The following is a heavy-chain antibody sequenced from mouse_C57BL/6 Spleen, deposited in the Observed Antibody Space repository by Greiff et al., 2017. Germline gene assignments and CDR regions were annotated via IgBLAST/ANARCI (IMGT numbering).Heavy chain of an antibody. CDR3: AREPPYYYGSRVFAY. D-gene: IGHD1-1*01. Sequence: VQLQQSGPELVKPGASVKISCKASGYAFSSSWMNWVKQRPGKGLEWIGRIYPGDGDTNYNGKFKGKATLTADKSSSTAYMQLSSLTSEDSAVYFCAREPPYYYGSRVFAYWGQGTLVTVSA. CDR1: GYAFSSSW. V-gene: IGHV1-82*01. CDR2: IYPGDGDT. J-gene: IGHJ3*01.